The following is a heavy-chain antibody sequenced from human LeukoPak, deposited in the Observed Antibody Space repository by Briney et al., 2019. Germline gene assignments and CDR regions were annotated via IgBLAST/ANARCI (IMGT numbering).Heavy chain of an antibody. J-gene: IGHJ4*02. CDR3: ARDPHGYNSYFDY. D-gene: IGHD5-24*01. CDR2: IYTDGST. CDR1: GFIFSSNY. Sequence: PGGSLRLSCAASGFIFSSNYMNRVRQAPGKGLEWVSVIYTDGSTYYADSVKGRFTISRDISRNTVHLQMNSLRAGDTAVYYCARDPHGYNSYFDYWGQGTLVTVSS. V-gene: IGHV3-53*01.